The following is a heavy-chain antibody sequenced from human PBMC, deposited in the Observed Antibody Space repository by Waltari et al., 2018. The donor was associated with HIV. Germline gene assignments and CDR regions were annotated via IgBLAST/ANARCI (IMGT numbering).Heavy chain of an antibody. CDR1: GASISSYY. Sequence: QVQLQESGPGLVKPSETLSLTCTVSGASISSYYWRWIRPPPGKGLEWIGYISYSGRTNYNPSLKSRLTISLDTSKNQFSLKLSSVTAADTAVYYCARFPGVPAANINWLDPWGQGTLVTVSS. J-gene: IGHJ5*02. CDR2: ISYSGRT. D-gene: IGHD2-2*01. CDR3: ARFPGVPAANINWLDP. V-gene: IGHV4-59*01.